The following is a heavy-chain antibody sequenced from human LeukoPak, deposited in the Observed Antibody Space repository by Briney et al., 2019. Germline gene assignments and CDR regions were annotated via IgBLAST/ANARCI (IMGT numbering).Heavy chain of an antibody. CDR1: GFTFSSYA. D-gene: IGHD2-8*01. CDR2: ISSSGSTI. Sequence: GGSLRLSCAASGFTFSSYAMSWVRQAPGKGLEWVSYISSSGSTIYYADSVKGRFTISRDNAKNSLYLQMNSLRAEDTAVYYCARRPMVYAISWFDPWGQGTLVTVSS. CDR3: ARRPMVYAISWFDP. J-gene: IGHJ5*02. V-gene: IGHV3-48*04.